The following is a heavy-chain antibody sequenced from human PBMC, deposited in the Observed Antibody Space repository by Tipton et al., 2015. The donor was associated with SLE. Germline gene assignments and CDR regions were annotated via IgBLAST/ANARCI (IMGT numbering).Heavy chain of an antibody. J-gene: IGHJ4*02. D-gene: IGHD6-6*01. CDR3: ARRRSSSSGDFDY. CDR2: IYPGDSDT. Sequence: QSGAEVKKSGESLKISCKGSGYSFTSYWIGWVRQMPGKGLEWMAIIYPGDSDTRYSPSFQGRVTISTDKSISTAYLQWGSLKASDTAMYYCARRRSSSSGDFDYWGQGTLVTVSS. CDR1: GYSFTSYW. V-gene: IGHV5-51*03.